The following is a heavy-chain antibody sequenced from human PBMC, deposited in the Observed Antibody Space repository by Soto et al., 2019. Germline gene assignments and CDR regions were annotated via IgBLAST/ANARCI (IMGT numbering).Heavy chain of an antibody. CDR2: IFYSGST. D-gene: IGHD1-1*01. CDR3: ARLTRGTSPPTFDF. J-gene: IGHJ4*02. V-gene: IGHV4-39*01. CDR1: GGSISNSTYY. Sequence: PSETLSLTCSVSGGSISNSTYYWGWIRQPPGKGLECIGSIFYSGSTYYNPSLRSRVTISVDTSKNQFSLKLSSVTAADTAVYYCARLTRGTSPPTFDFWGQGTLVTVSS.